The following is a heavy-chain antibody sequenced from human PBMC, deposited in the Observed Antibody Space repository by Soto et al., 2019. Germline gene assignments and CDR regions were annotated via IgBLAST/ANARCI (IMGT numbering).Heavy chain of an antibody. Sequence: QVQLVQSGAEVKKPGASVKVSCKASGYTFTSYAMHWVRQAPGQRLEWMGGINAGNGNTKYSQKFQGRVTITRDTSASTAHMELSSLRSEDTAVYYCARGPGGPDGPGDYWGQGTLVTVSS. CDR2: INAGNGNT. J-gene: IGHJ4*02. CDR3: ARGPGGPDGPGDY. CDR1: GYTFTSYA. D-gene: IGHD2-15*01. V-gene: IGHV1-3*01.